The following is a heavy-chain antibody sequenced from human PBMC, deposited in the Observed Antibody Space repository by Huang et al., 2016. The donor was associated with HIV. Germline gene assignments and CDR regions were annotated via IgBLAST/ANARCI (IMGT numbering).Heavy chain of an antibody. CDR2: ISDDGSNK. J-gene: IGHJ4*02. CDR1: GFTFSSYA. D-gene: IGHD3-10*01. CDR3: ARGSAGVLWFGEM. Sequence: QERLVESGGGVVQPGRSLRLSCAASGFTFSSYAMHWVRQAPGKGRGWVAGISDDGSNKHYVDAVKGRFTISRDNSKKMLYLQMNSLRMGDTAVYYCARGSAGVLWFGEMWGQGTLVTVSS. V-gene: IGHV3-30*01.